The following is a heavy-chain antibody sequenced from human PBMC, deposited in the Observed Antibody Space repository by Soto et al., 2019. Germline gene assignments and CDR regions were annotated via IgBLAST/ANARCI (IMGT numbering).Heavy chain of an antibody. V-gene: IGHV1-69*12. J-gene: IGHJ6*02. CDR3: ARHRPPELGLVPAAMGYYYGMDV. D-gene: IGHD2-2*01. CDR1: GGTFSSYA. Sequence: QVQLVQSGAEVKKPGSSVKVSCKASGGTFSSYAISWVRQAPGQGLEWMGGIIPIFGTANYAQKFRGRVTITADESTSTAYMELSSLRSEDTAVYYCARHRPPELGLVPAAMGYYYGMDVWGQGTTVTVSS. CDR2: IIPIFGTA.